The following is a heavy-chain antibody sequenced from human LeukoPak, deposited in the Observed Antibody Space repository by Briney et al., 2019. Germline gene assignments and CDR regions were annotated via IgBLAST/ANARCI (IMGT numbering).Heavy chain of an antibody. Sequence: GGSLRLSCAASGFTFSTYSMNWVRQAPGKGLEWVSYISSSSSTIYYADSVKGRFTISRDNAKNSLYLQMNSLRAKDMAVYYCARGSTYYDSSGQVPFDYWGQGTLVTVSS. CDR3: ARGSTYYDSSGQVPFDY. D-gene: IGHD3-22*01. CDR2: ISSSSSTI. J-gene: IGHJ4*02. V-gene: IGHV3-48*01. CDR1: GFTFSTYS.